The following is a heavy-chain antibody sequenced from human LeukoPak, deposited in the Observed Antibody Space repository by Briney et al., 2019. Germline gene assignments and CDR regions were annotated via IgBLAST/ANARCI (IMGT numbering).Heavy chain of an antibody. Sequence: PGGSLRLSSAASGFTFSRSWMDWVRQAPGKGLEWEANIKEDGSETHYVDSAKGRFTISRDNAKNTLFLQVDSLRVEDTAIYYCSYSLNYWGQGTLVTVSS. V-gene: IGHV3-7*01. CDR3: SYSLNY. J-gene: IGHJ4*02. CDR2: IKEDGSET. D-gene: IGHD2-21*01. CDR1: GFTFSRSW.